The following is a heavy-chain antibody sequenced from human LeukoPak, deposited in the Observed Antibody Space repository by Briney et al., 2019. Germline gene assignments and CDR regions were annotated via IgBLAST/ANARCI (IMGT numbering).Heavy chain of an antibody. CDR1: GFTFSSHT. CDR3: AREDSRVSIDY. J-gene: IGHJ4*02. V-gene: IGHV3-21*01. CDR2: ISLSSTYI. Sequence: PGGSLRLSCAASGFTFSSHTMNWVRQPPGRGLEWVSSISLSSTYIYYADSLKGRFTISRDNAQNSLYLQMHSLRAEDTAVYYCAREDSRVSIDYWGQGTLVTVSS. D-gene: IGHD6-13*01.